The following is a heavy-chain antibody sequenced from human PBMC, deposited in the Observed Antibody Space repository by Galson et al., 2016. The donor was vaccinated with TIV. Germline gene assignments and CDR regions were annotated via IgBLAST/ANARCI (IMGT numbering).Heavy chain of an antibody. CDR3: AKVPSSGFYYYAGMDV. CDR1: GFSLTTRGMC. Sequence: PALVKPTQTLTLTCTFSGFSLTTRGMCVSWIRQPPGKALEWLARIDYDDDKFYITSLNTRLTISKDTSKNQVLLTMTNMDPMDTGTYYCAKVPSSGFYYYAGMDVRGQGTTVTVSS. V-gene: IGHV2-70*17. J-gene: IGHJ6*02. CDR2: IDYDDDK. D-gene: IGHD3-22*01.